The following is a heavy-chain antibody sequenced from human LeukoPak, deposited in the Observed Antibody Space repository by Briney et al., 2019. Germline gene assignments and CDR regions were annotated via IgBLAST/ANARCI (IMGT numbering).Heavy chain of an antibody. CDR3: ATSSGWYPKYFDY. CDR1: GFTFSSYP. D-gene: IGHD6-19*01. Sequence: PGWSLRLSCAASGFTFSSYPMSWVRQAPGKGLEWVSAISGSGGDTYYADSVKGRFTISRDNSKNTLYLQMNSLRAEDTALYYCATSSGWYPKYFDYWGQGTLVTVSS. J-gene: IGHJ4*02. V-gene: IGHV3-23*01. CDR2: ISGSGGDT.